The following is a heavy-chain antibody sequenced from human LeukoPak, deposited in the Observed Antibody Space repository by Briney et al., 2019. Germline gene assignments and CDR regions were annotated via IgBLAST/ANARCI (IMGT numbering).Heavy chain of an antibody. D-gene: IGHD2-21*02. V-gene: IGHV6-1*01. CDR2: TYYRSKCYN. CDR3: ARDVPIVVVTATRYYYYYGMDV. CDR1: GDSVPSNSAA. Sequence: SQTLSLTCAISGDSVPSNSAAWNWIRQSPSRGLEWLGRTYYRSKCYNDYAVSVKSRITINPDTSKNQFSLQLNSVTPEDTAVYYCARDVPIVVVTATRYYYYYGMDVWGQGTTVTVSS. J-gene: IGHJ6*02.